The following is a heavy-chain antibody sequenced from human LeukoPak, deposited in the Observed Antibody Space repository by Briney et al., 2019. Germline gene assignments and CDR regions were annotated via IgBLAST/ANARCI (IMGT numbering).Heavy chain of an antibody. J-gene: IGHJ5*02. V-gene: IGHV3-53*01. D-gene: IGHD5-24*01. CDR1: GFTVSSNY. CDR2: IYSGGST. Sequence: GGSLRLSCAASGFTVSSNYMSWVRQAPGKGLEWVSIIYSGGSTFYADSVKGRFTFSRDNSRNRLYLQMNSLRVEDTAVYYCAKGWRRFDPWGQGTLVTVSS. CDR3: AKGWRRFDP.